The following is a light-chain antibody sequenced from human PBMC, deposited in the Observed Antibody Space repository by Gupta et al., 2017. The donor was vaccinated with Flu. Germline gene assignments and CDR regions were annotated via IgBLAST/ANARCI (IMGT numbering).Light chain of an antibody. CDR2: GAS. CDR1: QSVSSNY. CDR3: QQYGSSPWT. Sequence: IVLTQSPATLSSSRGERATISCRASQSVSSNYLAWYQQKPGQAPRLLIYGASSRATGIPDRFSGSGSGTDFTLTISRLEPEDFAVYYCQQYGSSPWTFGQGTKVEIK. V-gene: IGKV3-20*01. J-gene: IGKJ1*01.